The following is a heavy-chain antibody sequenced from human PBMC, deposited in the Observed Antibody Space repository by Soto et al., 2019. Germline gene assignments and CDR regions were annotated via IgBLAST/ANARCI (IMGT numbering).Heavy chain of an antibody. CDR3: ARGSATTAYCSY. Sequence: QVQLVESGGGVVQPGTSLRLSWAASGFTFGSSALHWVRQAPGKGLDWVAGISSDGSNTYSADSVKGRFTISRDNSKKTRYLQRNSLRAEDTAVYYCARGSATTAYCSYWGKGTLVTVSS. CDR2: ISSDGSNT. CDR1: GFTFGSSA. D-gene: IGHD1-26*01. J-gene: IGHJ4*02. V-gene: IGHV3-30-3*01.